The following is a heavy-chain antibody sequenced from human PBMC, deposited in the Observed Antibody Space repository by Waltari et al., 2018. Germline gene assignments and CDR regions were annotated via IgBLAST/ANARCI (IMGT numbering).Heavy chain of an antibody. CDR1: GYTFTSYG. CDR2: ISAYNGNT. D-gene: IGHD2-2*01. J-gene: IGHJ6*02. CDR3: AREPQLLLGRDTTYYYYYGMDV. Sequence: QVQLVQSGAEVKKPGASVKVSCKASGYTFTSYGISWVRQAPGQGLEWMGWISAYNGNTNYAQKLQGRVTMTTDTSTSTAYMELRSLRSDDTAVYYCAREPQLLLGRDTTYYYYYGMDVWGQGTTVTVSS. V-gene: IGHV1-18*01.